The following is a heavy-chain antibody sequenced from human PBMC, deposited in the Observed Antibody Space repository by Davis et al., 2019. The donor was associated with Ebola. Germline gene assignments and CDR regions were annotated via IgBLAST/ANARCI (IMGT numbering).Heavy chain of an antibody. Sequence: GESLKISCAASGFTVSSNYMSWVRQPPGKGLEWVSAISGSGGSTYYADSVKGRFTISRDNSKKTLYLQMNSLRAEDTAVYYCAKSGLSFGVVKYHYGMDVWGKGTTVTVSS. V-gene: IGHV3-23*01. CDR2: ISGSGGST. D-gene: IGHD3-3*01. CDR3: AKSGLSFGVVKYHYGMDV. CDR1: GFTVSSNY. J-gene: IGHJ6*04.